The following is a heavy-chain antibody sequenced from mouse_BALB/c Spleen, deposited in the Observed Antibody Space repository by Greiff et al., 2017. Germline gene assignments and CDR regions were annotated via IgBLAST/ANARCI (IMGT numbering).Heavy chain of an antibody. CDR1: GYSFTDYI. V-gene: IGHV1-39*01. CDR2: INPYYGST. Sequence: VQLQQTGPELVKPGASVKISCKASGYSFTDYIMLWVKQSHGKSLEWIGNINPYYGSTSYNLKFKGKATLTVDKSSSTAYMQLNSLTSEDSAVYYCARRGTVDYYAMDYWGQGTSVTVSS. D-gene: IGHD1-1*01. J-gene: IGHJ4*01. CDR3: ARRGTVDYYAMDY.